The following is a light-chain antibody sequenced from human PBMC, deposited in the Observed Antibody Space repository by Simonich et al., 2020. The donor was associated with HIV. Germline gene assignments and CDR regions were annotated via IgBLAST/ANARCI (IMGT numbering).Light chain of an antibody. CDR1: QSVSSS. V-gene: IGKV3-15*01. CDR3: QQYNNWPPWT. CDR2: GAS. Sequence: EIVMTQSPATLSVSPGERATLSCRASQSVSSSLAWYQQKPGQAPRLLIYGASNRATDIPARFSGSGSGTEFTLTISSLQSEDVAVYYCQQYNNWPPWTFGQGTKVEIK. J-gene: IGKJ1*01.